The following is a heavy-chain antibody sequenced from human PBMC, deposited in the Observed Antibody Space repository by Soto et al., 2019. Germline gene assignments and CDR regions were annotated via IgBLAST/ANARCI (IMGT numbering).Heavy chain of an antibody. CDR1: GASVSAGSYY. D-gene: IGHD2-8*02. CDR3: SRVGSTETCFDL. V-gene: IGHV4-61*01. CDR2: IYYTGTT. J-gene: IGHJ5*02. Sequence: SETLSLTCTVSGASVSAGSYYWSWIRQPPGKGLEWIGFIYYTGTTRYNPSLQSRVLMSVDTSKNQLSLDLNSVTAADTAVYYCSRVGSTETCFDLWGQGTLVTVSS.